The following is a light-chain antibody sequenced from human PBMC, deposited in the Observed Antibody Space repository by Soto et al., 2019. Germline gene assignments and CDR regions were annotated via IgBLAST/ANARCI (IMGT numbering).Light chain of an antibody. CDR1: QSVSSNY. J-gene: IGKJ2*01. Sequence: EIVLTQSPDTLSLSPGERATLSCRASQSVSSNYVAWYQQKPGQAPRLLTHGASSRAAGVPDRFSGRGSGTDFTLIISRLEPEDFVVYICQQYGSSPFTFGQGTKLEIK. CDR2: GAS. V-gene: IGKV3-20*01. CDR3: QQYGSSPFT.